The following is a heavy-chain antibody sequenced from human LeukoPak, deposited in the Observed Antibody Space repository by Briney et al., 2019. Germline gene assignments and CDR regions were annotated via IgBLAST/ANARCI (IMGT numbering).Heavy chain of an antibody. Sequence: SETLSLTCAVSLGSLSGYYWSWLRPPPGKGREWMGEINHSGSTNYNPSLKSRVTISVDTSKNPFSLKLSSVTAADTAVYYCARGGDWSGGSCYSDYWGQGTLVTVSS. J-gene: IGHJ4*02. D-gene: IGHD2-15*01. CDR3: ARGGDWSGGSCYSDY. CDR2: INHSGST. V-gene: IGHV4-34*01. CDR1: LGSLSGYY.